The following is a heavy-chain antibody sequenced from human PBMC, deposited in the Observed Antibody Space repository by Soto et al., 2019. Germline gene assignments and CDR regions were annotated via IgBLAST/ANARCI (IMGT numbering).Heavy chain of an antibody. J-gene: IGHJ6*02. D-gene: IGHD6-13*01. CDR2: INPSGGST. Sequence: GASVKVSCKASGYTFTSYYMHWVRQAPGQGLEWMGIINPSGGSTSYAQKFQGRVTMTRDTSTSTVYMELSSLRSEDTAVYYCARPLLGYSSSWAYYYGMDVWGQGTTVTVSS. V-gene: IGHV1-46*01. CDR3: ARPLLGYSSSWAYYYGMDV. CDR1: GYTFTSYY.